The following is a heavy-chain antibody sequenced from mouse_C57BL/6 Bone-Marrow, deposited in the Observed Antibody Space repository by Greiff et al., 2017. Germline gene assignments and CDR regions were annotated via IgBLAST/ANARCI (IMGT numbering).Heavy chain of an antibody. J-gene: IGHJ4*01. D-gene: IGHD6-2*01. CDR1: GFNIKDDY. CDR3: ALVISGLYFYSMDY. Sequence: VQLQQSGAELVRPGASVKLSCTASGFNIKDDYMHWVKQRPEQGLEWIGWIDPANGDTEYDSKFQGKATITADTSSSTAYLQLSSLTSEDTAVYYCALVISGLYFYSMDYWGKGTSVTVSS. V-gene: IGHV14-4*01. CDR2: IDPANGDT.